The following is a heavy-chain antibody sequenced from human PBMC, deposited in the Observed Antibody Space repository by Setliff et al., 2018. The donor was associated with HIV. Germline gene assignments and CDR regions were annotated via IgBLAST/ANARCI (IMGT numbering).Heavy chain of an antibody. CDR3: ARGGLRIRGVIDSFDY. J-gene: IGHJ4*02. V-gene: IGHV4-31*03. CDR1: GGSISTNYYY. Sequence: KPSETLSLTCSVSGGSISTNYYYWSWIRQHPGKGLEWIGYIYNSGTTFYNPSLESRLIMSVDPSKNQFSLKLTSVTAADTAVYYCARGGLRIRGVIDSFDYWGRGTLVTVSS. D-gene: IGHD3-10*01. CDR2: IYNSGTT.